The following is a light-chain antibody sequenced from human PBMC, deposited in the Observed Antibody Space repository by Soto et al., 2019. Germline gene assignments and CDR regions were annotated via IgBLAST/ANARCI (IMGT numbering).Light chain of an antibody. CDR3: QQYNNRSPWT. CDR1: QSVSNN. J-gene: IGKJ1*01. CDR2: DAS. V-gene: IGKV3-15*01. Sequence: ILMTQSPATLSVSPGERATLSCRASQSVSNNLAWYQQKPGQAPRLLIYDASTRATGIPAMFSGSGSGTEFTLTISGLHAEDVADYYGQQYNNRSPWTCRRGPKAEIK.